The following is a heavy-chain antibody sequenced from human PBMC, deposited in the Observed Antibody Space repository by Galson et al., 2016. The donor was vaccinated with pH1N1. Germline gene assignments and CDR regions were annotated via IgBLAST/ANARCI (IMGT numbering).Heavy chain of an antibody. D-gene: IGHD5-18*01. V-gene: IGHV4-59*04. CDR1: GGSISGNY. Sequence: SETLSLTCTASGGSISGNYWSWIRQSPGKGLEWIGSIYYTGNAYYNPSLKSRVTMSVDTSKHNFSLKVASVTAADTAVYYCARRGFTYGEDAFDLWGQGTVVTVSS. CDR2: IYYTGNA. J-gene: IGHJ3*01. CDR3: ARRGFTYGEDAFDL.